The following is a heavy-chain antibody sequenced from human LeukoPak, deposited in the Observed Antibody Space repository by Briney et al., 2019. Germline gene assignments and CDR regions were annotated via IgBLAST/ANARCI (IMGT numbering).Heavy chain of an antibody. J-gene: IGHJ4*02. CDR1: GYTFTSYG. CDR2: TNPSTGTT. CDR3: ARDLPSSGVDYFDY. V-gene: IGHV1-2*02. Sequence: ASVTVSCKASGYTFTSYGISWVRQAPGQGLEWMGWTNPSTGTTNYAQNFQGRVTMTRDTSITTAYMGLSSLTSDDTAVYYCARDLPSSGVDYFDYWGQGTLVTVSS. D-gene: IGHD3-10*01.